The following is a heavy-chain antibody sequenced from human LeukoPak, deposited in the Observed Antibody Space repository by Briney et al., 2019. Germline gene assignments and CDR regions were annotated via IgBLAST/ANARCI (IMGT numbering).Heavy chain of an antibody. D-gene: IGHD4-17*01. CDR2: IYYSGST. V-gene: IGHV4-59*01. CDR3: ARAHDYGDYKKWFDP. Sequence: SETLSLTCTVSGVSIRSDHWSWIRQPPGKGLEWIGYIYYSGSTNYNPSLKSRVTISVDTSKTQFSLKLRSVTAADTAVYYCARAHDYGDYKKWFDPWGQGTLVTVSS. CDR1: GVSIRSDH. J-gene: IGHJ5*02.